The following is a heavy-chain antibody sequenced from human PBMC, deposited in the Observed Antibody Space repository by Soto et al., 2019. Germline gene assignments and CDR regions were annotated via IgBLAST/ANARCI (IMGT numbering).Heavy chain of an antibody. V-gene: IGHV5-10-1*03. CDR1: GYSFTSYW. CDR2: IDPSDSYT. Sequence: EVQLVQSGAEVKKPGESLRISCKGSGYSFTSYWISWVRQMPGKGLEWMGRIDPSDSYTNYSPSFQGHVTISADKSISTAYLQWSSLKASDTAMYYCARHAGCPEYCTNGHYYYYGMDVWGQGTTVTVSS. J-gene: IGHJ6*02. CDR3: ARHAGCPEYCTNGHYYYYGMDV. D-gene: IGHD2-8*01.